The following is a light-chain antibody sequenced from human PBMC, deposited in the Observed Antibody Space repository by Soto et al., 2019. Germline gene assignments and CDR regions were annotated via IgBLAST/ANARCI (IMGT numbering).Light chain of an antibody. CDR2: DAS. CDR3: KQRQSWSRT. CDR1: QSVSSN. V-gene: IGKV3-15*01. Sequence: EIVMTHSPATLSVSPGERATLSCRASQSVSSNLAWYQQKPGQAPRLLIYDASTRATGLPARFSGSGSGTEFTLTVSSLQSEDFAVYYCKQRQSWSRTFGQGTKVDMK. J-gene: IGKJ1*01.